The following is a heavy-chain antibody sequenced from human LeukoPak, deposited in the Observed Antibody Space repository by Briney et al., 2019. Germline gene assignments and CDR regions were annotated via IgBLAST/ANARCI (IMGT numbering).Heavy chain of an antibody. CDR1: GFTFLNYV. D-gene: IGHD3-3*01. CDR2: ISSSSSYI. J-gene: IGHJ4*02. V-gene: IGHV3-21*01. Sequence: GGSLRLSCAASGFTFLNYVMSWVRQAPGKGLEWVSSISSSSSYIYYADSVKGRFTISRDNAKNSLYLQMNSLRAEDTAVYYCARDALTIFGVVIVWGQGTLVTVSS. CDR3: ARDALTIFGVVIV.